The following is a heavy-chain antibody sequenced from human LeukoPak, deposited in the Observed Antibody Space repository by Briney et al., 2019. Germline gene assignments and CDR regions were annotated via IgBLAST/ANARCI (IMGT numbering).Heavy chain of an antibody. D-gene: IGHD6-19*01. CDR1: GFTFSSYA. V-gene: IGHV3-23*01. CDR2: ISGSGDST. CDR3: AKGTGSGWYDAFDF. Sequence: GGSLRLSCAASGFTFSSYAMSWVRQAPGKGLEWVPSISGSGDSTYYVDSVKGRFTISRDNSKNTLYLQMNSLRADDTAVYYCAKGTGSGWYDAFDFWGQGTMVTISS. J-gene: IGHJ3*01.